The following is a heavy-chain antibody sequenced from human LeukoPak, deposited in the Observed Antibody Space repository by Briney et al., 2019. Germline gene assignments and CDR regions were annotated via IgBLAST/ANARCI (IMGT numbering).Heavy chain of an antibody. CDR2: IYYSGST. V-gene: IGHV4-59*08. CDR3: ATHIASRHYYFMDV. D-gene: IGHD6-6*01. J-gene: IGHJ6*03. Sequence: KPSETLSLTCTVSGGHISTYYWSWIRQAPGKGLEWIGYIYYSGSTKYNPSLKSRVTISVDTSKNQFSLKLSSVTAANTAVYYCATHIASRHYYFMDVWGNGTTVTVSS. CDR1: GGHISTYY.